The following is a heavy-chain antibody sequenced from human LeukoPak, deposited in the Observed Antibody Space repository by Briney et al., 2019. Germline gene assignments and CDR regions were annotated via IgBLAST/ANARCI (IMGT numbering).Heavy chain of an antibody. CDR2: IYYSGST. J-gene: IGHJ6*02. CDR1: GGSISSYY. D-gene: IGHD2-2*01. CDR3: ARDCGTSSYYGMDV. Sequence: TSETLSLTCTVSGGSISSYYWNWIRQPPGKGLEWIGYIYYSGSTNYNPSLKSRVTISVDTSKNQFSLKLSSVTAADTAVYYCARDCGTSSYYGMDVWGQGTTVTVSS. V-gene: IGHV4-59*01.